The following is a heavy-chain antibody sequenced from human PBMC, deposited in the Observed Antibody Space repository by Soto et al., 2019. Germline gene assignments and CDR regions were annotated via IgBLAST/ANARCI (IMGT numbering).Heavy chain of an antibody. D-gene: IGHD5-12*01. Sequence: QVQLVESGGGVVQPGRSLRLSCAASGFTFSSYGMHWVRQAPGKGLEWEAVISYDGSNKYYADSVKGRFTISRDNSKNALYRQMNTLSAKDTALYYCANAVMRWLRGGYFDYWGQGTLFTVSS. CDR1: GFTFSSYG. CDR2: ISYDGSNK. V-gene: IGHV3-30*18. J-gene: IGHJ4*02. CDR3: ANAVMRWLRGGYFDY.